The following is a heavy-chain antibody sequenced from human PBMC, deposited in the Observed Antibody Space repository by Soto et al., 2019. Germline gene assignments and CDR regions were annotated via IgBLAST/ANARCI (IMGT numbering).Heavy chain of an antibody. Sequence: GGSLRLSCAASGFTFDDYTMHWVRQAPGKGLEWVSVISWDGGSTYYADSVKGRFTISRDNSKNSLYLQMNSLRTEDTALYYCAKAGGSLYDSSGSYYYYYYGMDVWGQGTTVTVSS. CDR3: AKAGGSLYDSSGSYYYYYYGMDV. D-gene: IGHD3-22*01. CDR1: GFTFDDYT. V-gene: IGHV3-43*01. CDR2: ISWDGGST. J-gene: IGHJ6*02.